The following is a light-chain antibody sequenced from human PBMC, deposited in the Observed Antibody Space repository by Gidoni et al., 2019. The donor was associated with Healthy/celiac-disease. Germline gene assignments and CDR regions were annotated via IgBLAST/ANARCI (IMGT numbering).Light chain of an antibody. CDR1: QSVSSY. V-gene: IGKV3-11*01. Sequence: EIVLTQSPATLSLAPGERATLSCRASQSVSSYLAWYQQKPGQAPRLLIYDASNRATGIPARFSGSGSGTDFTLTIISLEPEDFAVYYGQQRSNWRVTFGPGTKVDIK. J-gene: IGKJ3*01. CDR2: DAS. CDR3: QQRSNWRVT.